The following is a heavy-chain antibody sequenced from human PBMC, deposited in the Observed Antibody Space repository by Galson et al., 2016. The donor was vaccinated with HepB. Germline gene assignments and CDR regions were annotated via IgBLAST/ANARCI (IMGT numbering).Heavy chain of an antibody. Sequence: SLRLSCAGSGFIFGNAWMNWVRQAPGTGLEWVGRIKSKTDGGIADYAAPVRGRFAISREDSAKTVYLQMNSVKPEDTAVYYCTADASSYDYVWGSYRYMNSRAYWGQGILVTVSS. CDR2: IKSKTDGGIA. D-gene: IGHD3-16*02. CDR1: GFIFGNAW. V-gene: IGHV3-15*01. J-gene: IGHJ4*02. CDR3: TADASSYDYVWGSYRYMNSRAY.